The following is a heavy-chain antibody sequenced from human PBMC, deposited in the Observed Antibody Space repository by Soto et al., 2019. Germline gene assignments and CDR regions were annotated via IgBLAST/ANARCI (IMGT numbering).Heavy chain of an antibody. Sequence: ESGGGLVQPGGSLRLSCAASGFTFSGYAMSWVRQAPGKGLEWVSAISGSGGSTYYADSVKGRFTISRDNSNNTLYLQMNSLRAEDTAVYYCAKDQGPTPQPEYFDYWGQGTLVTVSS. V-gene: IGHV3-23*01. D-gene: IGHD4-17*01. CDR1: GFTFSGYA. CDR2: ISGSGGST. J-gene: IGHJ4*02. CDR3: AKDQGPTPQPEYFDY.